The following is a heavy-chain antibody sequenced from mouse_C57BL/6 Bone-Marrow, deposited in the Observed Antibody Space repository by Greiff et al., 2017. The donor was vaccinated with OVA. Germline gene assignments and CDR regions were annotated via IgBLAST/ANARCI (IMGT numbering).Heavy chain of an antibody. CDR3: FLLLRRYGTY. J-gene: IGHJ3*01. D-gene: IGHD1-1*01. CDR2: IYPGSGNT. Sequence: QVQLQQSGPELVKPGASVKISCKASGYSFTSYYIHWVKQRPGQGLEWIGWIYPGSGNTKYNEKFKGKATLTADTSSSTAYMQLSSLTSEDSAVYYCFLLLRRYGTYWGQGTLVTVSA. V-gene: IGHV1-66*01. CDR1: GYSFTSYY.